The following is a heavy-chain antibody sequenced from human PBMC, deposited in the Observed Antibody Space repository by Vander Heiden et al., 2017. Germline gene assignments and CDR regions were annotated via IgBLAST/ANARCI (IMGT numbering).Heavy chain of an antibody. D-gene: IGHD4-4*01. CDR3: ARAYSNYAPLFDY. Sequence: QVQLQESGPGLVKPSETLSLTCTVSGGSVSSGSYYWSWIRQLPGKGLEWIGYIYYSGSTNYNPSLKSRVTISVDTSKNQFSLKLSSVTAADTAVYYCARAYSNYAPLFDYWGQGTLVTVSS. V-gene: IGHV4-61*01. CDR2: IYYSGST. J-gene: IGHJ4*02. CDR1: GGSVSSGSYY.